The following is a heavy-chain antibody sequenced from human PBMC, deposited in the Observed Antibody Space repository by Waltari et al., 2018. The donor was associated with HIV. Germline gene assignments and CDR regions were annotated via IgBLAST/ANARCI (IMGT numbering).Heavy chain of an antibody. CDR2: IKSKAEGGTT. V-gene: IGHV3-15*05. CDR1: GFTFSNAW. J-gene: IGHJ4*02. CDR3: TTDDFYYGNSGYFDY. Sequence: EVQLVESGGDLVKPGGCLRLSCAASGFTFSNAWMSWVRQAPGKGPELVGRIKSKAEGGTTDYAAPVKCRFTIARDDSKNTLYLQMNSLRFEDTAVYYCTTDDFYYGNSGYFDYWGQGTLVTVSS. D-gene: IGHD3-22*01.